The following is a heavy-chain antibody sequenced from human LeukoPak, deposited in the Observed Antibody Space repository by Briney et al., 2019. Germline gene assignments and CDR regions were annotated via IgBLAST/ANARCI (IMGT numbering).Heavy chain of an antibody. D-gene: IGHD2-8*01. J-gene: IGHJ4*02. V-gene: IGHV3-30*03. Sequence: GGSLRLSCAVSGFTFNSYGMHWVRQAPGKGLEWLAVISYDGVHEYYADSVKGRFTISRDNSKNTLYLQMSSLRGDDSAIYYCAGSQYYHQTNGRAGHWGQGTLVTVSS. CDR3: AGSQYYHQTNGRAGH. CDR1: GFTFNSYG. CDR2: ISYDGVHE.